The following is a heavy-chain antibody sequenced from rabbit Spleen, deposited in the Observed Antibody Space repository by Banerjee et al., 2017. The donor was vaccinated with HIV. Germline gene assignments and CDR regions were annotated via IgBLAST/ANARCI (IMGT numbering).Heavy chain of an antibody. CDR1: GVSFSISSY. Sequence: QSLEESGGDLVKPGASLTLTCTASGVSFSISSYMCWVRKPPGKGPEWIACIGAGVSYTTYYATWAKGRFTISKTSSTTVTLQMTSLTAADTATYFCARDTGSSFSSYGMDLWGPGTLVT. D-gene: IGHD8-1*01. CDR3: ARDTGSSFSSYGMDL. CDR2: IGAGVSYTT. V-gene: IGHV1S40*01. J-gene: IGHJ6*01.